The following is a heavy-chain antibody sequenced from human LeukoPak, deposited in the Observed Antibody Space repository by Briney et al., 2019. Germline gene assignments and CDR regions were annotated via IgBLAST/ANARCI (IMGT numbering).Heavy chain of an antibody. J-gene: IGHJ5*02. V-gene: IGHV4-4*07. Sequence: SETLSLTCTVSGGSISNYWSWIRQPAGKGLEWIGRIYTSGSTNYNPSLKSRVTMSVDTSKNQFSLKLSSVTAADTAVYYCARGPFTMLRGADNWFDPWGQGTLVTVSS. CDR3: ARGPFTMLRGADNWFDP. CDR1: GGSISNY. CDR2: IYTSGST. D-gene: IGHD3-10*01.